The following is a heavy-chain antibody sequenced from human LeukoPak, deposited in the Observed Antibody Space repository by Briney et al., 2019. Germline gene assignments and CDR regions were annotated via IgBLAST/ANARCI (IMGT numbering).Heavy chain of an antibody. J-gene: IGHJ5*02. CDR2: ISGSGGST. CDR3: AKDHIFGYSSGWSLGIGWFDP. CDR1: GFTFSSYA. Sequence: AGGSLRLSCAASGFTFSSYAMSWVRQAPGKGLEWVSAISGSGGSTYYADSVKGRFTISRDNSKNTLYLQMNSLGAEDTAVYYCAKDHIFGYSSGWSLGIGWFDPWGQGTLVTVSS. D-gene: IGHD6-19*01. V-gene: IGHV3-23*01.